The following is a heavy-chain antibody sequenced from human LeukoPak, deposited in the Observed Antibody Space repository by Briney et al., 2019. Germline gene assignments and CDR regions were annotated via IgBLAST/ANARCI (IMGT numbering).Heavy chain of an antibody. Sequence: SETLSLTCTVSGGSISSGGYYWSWIRQPPGKGLEWIGEINHSGSTNYNPSLKSRVTISVDTSKNQFSLKLSSVTAADTAVYYCARGIAAAEEDYYGMDVWGQGTTVTVSS. V-gene: IGHV4-39*07. D-gene: IGHD6-13*01. CDR1: GGSISSGGYY. J-gene: IGHJ6*02. CDR2: INHSGST. CDR3: ARGIAAAEEDYYGMDV.